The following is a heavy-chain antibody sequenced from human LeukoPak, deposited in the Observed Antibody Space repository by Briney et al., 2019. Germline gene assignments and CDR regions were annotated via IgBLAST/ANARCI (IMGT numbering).Heavy chain of an antibody. CDR3: AKEGHSSGYYYSYYFDY. CDR2: IRYDGSNK. V-gene: IGHV3-30*02. J-gene: IGHJ4*02. D-gene: IGHD3-22*01. Sequence: PGGCLRLSCAASGFTFSSYGMHWVRQAPGKGLEWVAFIRYDGSNKYYADSVKGRFTISRDNSKNTLYLQMNSLRAEDTAVYYCAKEGHSSGYYYSYYFDYWGQGTLVTVSS. CDR1: GFTFSSYG.